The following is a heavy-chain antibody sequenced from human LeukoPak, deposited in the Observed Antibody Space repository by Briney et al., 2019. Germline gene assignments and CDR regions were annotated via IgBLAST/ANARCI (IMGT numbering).Heavy chain of an antibody. V-gene: IGHV6-1*01. CDR2: TNYRSKWFS. J-gene: IGHJ3*02. CDR3: ATEEGGAFPI. CDR1: GDSVSSNTAA. Sequence: SQTLSLTCAISGDSVSSNTAAWNWIRQSPSRGLEWLGRTNYRSKWFSDYAESVKRRITISPDTSKNQFSLQLNSVTPEDTAMYYCATEEGGAFPILGQGTMVTVPS.